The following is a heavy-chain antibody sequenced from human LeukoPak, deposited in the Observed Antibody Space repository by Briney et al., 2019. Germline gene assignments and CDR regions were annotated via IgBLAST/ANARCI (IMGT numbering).Heavy chain of an antibody. V-gene: IGHV4-4*02. CDR3: ASKDNKPGLGTFDI. D-gene: IGHD7-27*01. CDR2: IHHSGST. J-gene: IGHJ3*02. Sequence: GSLRLSCSAYGFTVSNAWMRWVRQAPGKGLAWIGEIHHSGSTNYNPSLKSRVTISVDKSKSQFSLRLSSVTAADTAVYYCASKDNKPGLGTFDIWGQGTMVTVSS. CDR1: GFTVSNAW.